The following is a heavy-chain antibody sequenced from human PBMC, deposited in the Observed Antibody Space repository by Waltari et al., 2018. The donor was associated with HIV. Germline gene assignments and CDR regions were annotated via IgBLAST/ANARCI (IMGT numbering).Heavy chain of an antibody. CDR3: AREGGVSFPGAMDV. CDR1: GGNLLTSD. CDR2: ITPILSVP. V-gene: IGHV1-69*04. D-gene: IGHD3-10*01. Sequence: QVQLVQSGNEVKKPGSSVKVSCQTSGGNLLTSDISGVRQAPGKGLEWMGKITPILSVPNYAQKFQGRITITADKSTRTAYMELTSLRSDDTAVYYCAREGGVSFPGAMDVWGQGTTITVSS. J-gene: IGHJ6*02.